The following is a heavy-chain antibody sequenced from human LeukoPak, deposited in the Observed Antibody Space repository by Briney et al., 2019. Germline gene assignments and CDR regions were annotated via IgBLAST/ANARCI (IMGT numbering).Heavy chain of an antibody. CDR2: MNPNSGNT. J-gene: IGHJ4*02. D-gene: IGHD6-19*01. V-gene: IGHV1-8*01. CDR1: GYTFTSYD. Sequence: EASVKVSCKASGYTFTSYDINWVRQATGQGLEWMGWMNPNSGNTGYAQKFQGRVTMTRNTSISTAYMELSSLRSEDTAVYYCARGRKKGRSGWYYFDYWGQGTLVTVSS. CDR3: ARGRKKGRSGWYYFDY.